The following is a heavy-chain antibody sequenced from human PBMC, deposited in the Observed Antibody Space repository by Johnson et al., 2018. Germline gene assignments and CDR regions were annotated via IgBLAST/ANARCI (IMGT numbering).Heavy chain of an antibody. CDR2: IYPGDSDT. CDR1: GYSFTSYW. J-gene: IGHJ6*03. V-gene: IGHV5-51*01. Sequence: EVQLVESGAEVKKPGESLKISCKGSGYSFTSYWIGWVRQMPGKGLEWMGIIYPGDSDTRYSPSFQGQVTLPADKSISTASLQWGSLKASDTAMDYCARPGLYRGSLGYYMDVWGKGTTVTVSS. CDR3: ARPGLYRGSLGYYMDV. D-gene: IGHD1-26*01.